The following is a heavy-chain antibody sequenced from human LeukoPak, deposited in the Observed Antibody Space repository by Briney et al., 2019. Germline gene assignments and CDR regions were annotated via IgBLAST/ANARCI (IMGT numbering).Heavy chain of an antibody. CDR3: AKYTNYYDSSGYYWDYFDY. V-gene: IGHV3-23*01. J-gene: IGHJ4*02. Sequence: GGSLRLSCAASGLTFSSYAMSWVRQAPGKGLEWVSAISGSGGSTYYADSVKGRFTISRDNSKNTLYLQMNSLRAEDTAVYYCAKYTNYYDSSGYYWDYFDYWGQGTLVTVSS. CDR1: GLTFSSYA. CDR2: ISGSGGST. D-gene: IGHD3-22*01.